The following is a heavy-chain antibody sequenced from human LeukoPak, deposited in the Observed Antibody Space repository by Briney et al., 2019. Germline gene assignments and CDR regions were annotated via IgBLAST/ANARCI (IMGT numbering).Heavy chain of an antibody. Sequence: SETLSLTCTVSGASINYSYWSWIRQPPGKGLEWIGYIYYSGSTNYNPSLKSRVTISVDTSKNQFSLQLNSVTPEDTAVYYCARDTTPELGYSSSWYKSKDFDYWGQGTLVTVSP. V-gene: IGHV4-59*12. CDR2: IYYSGST. CDR3: ARDTTPELGYSSSWYKSKDFDY. D-gene: IGHD6-13*01. J-gene: IGHJ4*02. CDR1: GASINYSY.